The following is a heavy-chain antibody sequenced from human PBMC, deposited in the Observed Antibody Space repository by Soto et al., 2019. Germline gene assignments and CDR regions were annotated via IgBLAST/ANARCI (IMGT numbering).Heavy chain of an antibody. J-gene: IGHJ4*02. CDR3: TKDRVPDGISSFDY. CDR2: IDLSGTTT. V-gene: IGHV3-23*03. CDR1: GFSFSAYS. Sequence: PGGSLRLSFAASGFSFSAYSMNWVRQTPGRGLEWVSFIDLSGTTTYYRDSVKGRFTIFKDKSRNTVYLQMRSLTVEDAAIYYCTKDRVPDGISSFDYWGQGALVTVSS. D-gene: IGHD1-20*01.